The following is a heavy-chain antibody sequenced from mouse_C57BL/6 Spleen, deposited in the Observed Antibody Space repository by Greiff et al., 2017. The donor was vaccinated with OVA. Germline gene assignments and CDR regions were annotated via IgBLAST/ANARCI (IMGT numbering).Heavy chain of an antibody. V-gene: IGHV5-6*01. D-gene: IGHD1-1*01. Sequence: EVQGVESGGDLVKPGGSLKLSCAASGFTFSSYGMSWVRQTPDKRLEWVATISSGGSYTYYPDSVKGRFTISRDNAKNTLYLQMSSLKSEDTAMYYCARHEAYYGSSPWFAYWGQGTLVTVSA. J-gene: IGHJ3*01. CDR1: GFTFSSYG. CDR3: ARHEAYYGSSPWFAY. CDR2: ISSGGSYT.